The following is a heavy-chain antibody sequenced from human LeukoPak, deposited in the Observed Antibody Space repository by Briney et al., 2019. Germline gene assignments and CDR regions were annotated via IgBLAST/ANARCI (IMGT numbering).Heavy chain of an antibody. Sequence: GGSLRLSCEASGFTLSNSAMHWVRQAPGKGLEWVALIFSDESRKYYVDSVKGRFSISRDNSKNTLYLQMDSLRSDDTAVYYCAREKYDSRAFDIWGQGTMVTVSS. CDR3: AREKYDSRAFDI. J-gene: IGHJ3*02. V-gene: IGHV3-30-3*01. CDR2: IFSDESRK. D-gene: IGHD3-22*01. CDR1: GFTLSNSA.